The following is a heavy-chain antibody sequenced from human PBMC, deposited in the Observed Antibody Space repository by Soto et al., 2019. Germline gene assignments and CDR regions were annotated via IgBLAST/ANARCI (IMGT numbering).Heavy chain of an antibody. CDR1: GFTFSSYA. CDR3: AREGPVTIGYYYGMDV. CDR2: ISYDGSNK. J-gene: IGHJ6*02. Sequence: QVQLVDSGGGVVQPGRSLRLSCAASGFTFSSYAMHWVRQAPGKGLEWVAVISYDGSNKYYADSVKGRFTISRDNSKNTLYLQMNSLRAEDTAVYYCAREGPVTIGYYYGMDVWGQGTTVTVSS. V-gene: IGHV3-30-3*01. D-gene: IGHD4-4*01.